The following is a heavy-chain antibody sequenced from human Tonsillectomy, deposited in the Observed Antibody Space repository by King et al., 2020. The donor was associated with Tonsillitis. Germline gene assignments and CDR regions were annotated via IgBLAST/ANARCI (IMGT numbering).Heavy chain of an antibody. CDR2: ISGSDDST. Sequence: VQLVESGGGLVQPGGSLRLSCAASGFTFSSYAMNWVRQAPGKGLEWVSAISGSDDSTYYADSVKGRFTISRDNSKNTLYLQMTSLRVEDTAVYYCAKRGGYFWSGYLNSPFDYWGQGTLVTVSS. CDR1: GFTFSSYA. D-gene: IGHD3-3*01. J-gene: IGHJ4*02. CDR3: AKRGGYFWSGYLNSPFDY. V-gene: IGHV3-23*04.